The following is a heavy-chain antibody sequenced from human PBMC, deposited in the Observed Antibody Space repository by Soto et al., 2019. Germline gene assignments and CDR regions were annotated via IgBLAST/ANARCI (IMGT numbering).Heavy chain of an antibody. J-gene: IGHJ4*02. D-gene: IGHD3-22*01. CDR3: AKNTRYADTSGYYPFDY. Sequence: GGSLRLSCAASGFTFSSYAMHWVRQAPGKGLEWVALISFDGNNIYFSDSLKGRFTISRDDSKNTMYLQMSSLRAEDTAVYYCAKNTRYADTSGYYPFDYWGQGALVTVS. CDR1: GFTFSSYA. V-gene: IGHV3-30*18. CDR2: ISFDGNNI.